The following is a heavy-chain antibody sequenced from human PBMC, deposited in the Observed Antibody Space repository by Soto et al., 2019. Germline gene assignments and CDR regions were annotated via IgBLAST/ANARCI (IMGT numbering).Heavy chain of an antibody. CDR1: GCSVSSYY. Sequence: SETLSLSCTVSGCSVSSYYWGWIRQSPGKGLEWIGYIYYSGSTKYKPSLKSRVTISVDTSKNQFSLKLSSVTAADTAVYYCARGRWVGYCSGGSCSNRYYGMDVWGQGTTVTVSS. CDR2: IYYSGST. V-gene: IGHV4-59*02. D-gene: IGHD2-15*01. CDR3: ARGRWVGYCSGGSCSNRYYGMDV. J-gene: IGHJ6*02.